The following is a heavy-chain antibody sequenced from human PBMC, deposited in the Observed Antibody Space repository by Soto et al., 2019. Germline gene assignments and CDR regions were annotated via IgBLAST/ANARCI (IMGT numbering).Heavy chain of an antibody. Sequence: SETLSLTCTVSGGSISSEYWSWIRQPPGKGLEWIGYIYYSGSTNYNPSLKSRVTISVDTSKNQFSLKLSSVTAADTAVYYCARDLTPRRGYYFVYWGQGTLVTVSS. D-gene: IGHD3-10*01. J-gene: IGHJ4*02. V-gene: IGHV4-59*01. CDR1: GGSISSEY. CDR2: IYYSGST. CDR3: ARDLTPRRGYYFVY.